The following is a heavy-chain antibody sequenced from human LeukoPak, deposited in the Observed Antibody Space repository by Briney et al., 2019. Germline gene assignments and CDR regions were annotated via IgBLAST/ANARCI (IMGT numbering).Heavy chain of an antibody. Sequence: GGSLRLSCAASGFTFSDYYMNWLRQTPGKGLGWVSYISSSGSSIYYTDSVKGRFTISRDNAKNSLYLQMNSLRAEDTAVYYCARGRDGYNWGNDYWGQGTLVTVSS. CDR1: GFTFSDYY. J-gene: IGHJ4*02. CDR2: ISSSGSSI. CDR3: ARGRDGYNWGNDY. D-gene: IGHD5-24*01. V-gene: IGHV3-11*01.